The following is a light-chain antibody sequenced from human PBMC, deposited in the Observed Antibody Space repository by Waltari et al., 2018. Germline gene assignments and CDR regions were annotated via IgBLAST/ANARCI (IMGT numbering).Light chain of an antibody. CDR1: NSDVGTYNY. J-gene: IGLJ2*01. Sequence: QSALTQPPSASGSPGQSVTISCAGTNSDVGTYNYVSWYQHHPGKAPKHLIYGVTVGLPGVPARFSAPKSGTTASLPVFGLQADDEADYYCTSYGGVNVLGVLFGGGTKLTVL. CDR3: TSYGGVNVLGVL. CDR2: GVT. V-gene: IGLV2-8*01.